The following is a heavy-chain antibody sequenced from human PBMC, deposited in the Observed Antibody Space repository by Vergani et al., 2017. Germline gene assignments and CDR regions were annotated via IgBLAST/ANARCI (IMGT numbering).Heavy chain of an antibody. Sequence: QVQLQESGPGLVKPSQTLSLTCSVSGDSISSGYYWGWIRQPPGKGLEWIGSIYHSGNTYYNPSLNSRVTISVDTSKNQFSLKLSSVTAADTALYYCAQHEGSYYDSSGYAFVYWGQGALVTVSS. CDR1: GDSISSGYY. CDR2: IYHSGNT. V-gene: IGHV4-38-2*02. CDR3: AQHEGSYYDSSGYAFVY. J-gene: IGHJ4*02. D-gene: IGHD3-22*01.